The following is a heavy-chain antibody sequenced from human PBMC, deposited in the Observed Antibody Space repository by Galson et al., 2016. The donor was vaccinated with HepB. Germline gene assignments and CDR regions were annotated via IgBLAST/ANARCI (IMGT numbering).Heavy chain of an antibody. CDR1: GGSFSDYY. Sequence: SETLSLTCDVYGGSFSDYYWSCIRHPPGEGRGWIGEINHIGSTHYNPPLKSRVTLSIDTSKNQFPLNLSSVAAADTAVYYCASAPGFSIFGVVIMGSWYFDLWGRGTLVTVSS. D-gene: IGHD3-3*01. CDR2: INHIGST. V-gene: IGHV4-34*01. CDR3: ASAPGFSIFGVVIMGSWYFDL. J-gene: IGHJ2*01.